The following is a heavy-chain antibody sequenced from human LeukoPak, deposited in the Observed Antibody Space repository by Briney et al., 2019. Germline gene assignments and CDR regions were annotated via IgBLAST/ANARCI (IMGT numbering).Heavy chain of an antibody. CDR3: ARDQGYYDSSGYYPLGY. D-gene: IGHD3-22*01. J-gene: IGHJ4*02. CDR2: ISSSSSYI. Sequence: GGSLRLSCAASGFTFSSYSMNWVRQAPGKGLEWVSSISSSSSYIYYADSVKGRFTISGDNAKNSLYLQMNSLRAEDTAVYYCARDQGYYDSSGYYPLGYWGQGTLVTVSS. V-gene: IGHV3-21*01. CDR1: GFTFSSYS.